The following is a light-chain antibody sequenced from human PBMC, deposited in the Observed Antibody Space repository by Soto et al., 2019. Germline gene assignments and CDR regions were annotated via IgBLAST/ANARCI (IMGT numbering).Light chain of an antibody. V-gene: IGKV1-33*01. Sequence: DIQMTQSPSSLSASVGDRVTITCQASQDISNFLNWYQQKPGKAPKLLIYDASNLQTGVPSRFSGSGSGTDFTFTISSLQPEDSATYYCQQYNSYPWTFGQGTKV. J-gene: IGKJ1*01. CDR1: QDISNF. CDR2: DAS. CDR3: QQYNSYPWT.